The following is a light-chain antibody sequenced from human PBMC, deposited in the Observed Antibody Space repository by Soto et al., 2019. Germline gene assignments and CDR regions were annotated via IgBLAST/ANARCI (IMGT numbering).Light chain of an antibody. V-gene: IGLV2-14*01. CDR2: EVS. CDR3: SSYTGSSTWV. J-gene: IGLJ3*02. Sequence: QSALTQPASVSGSPGQSITISCTGTSSDVGAYNHVSWYQQHPGKAPKLMIYEVSNRPSGVANRFSGSKSGNTASLTISGLQAEDEADYYCSSYTGSSTWVFGGGTKVTVL. CDR1: SSDVGAYNH.